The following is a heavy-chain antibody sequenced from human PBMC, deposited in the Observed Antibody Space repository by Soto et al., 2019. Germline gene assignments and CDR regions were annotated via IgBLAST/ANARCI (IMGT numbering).Heavy chain of an antibody. CDR1: GFTFSSYD. CDR3: ARGRLWSSGWPFDY. J-gene: IGHJ4*02. Sequence: SLRLSCAASGFTFSSYDMHWVRQATGKGLEWVSAIGTAGDTYYPGSVKGRFTISRENAKNSLYLQMNSLRAGDTAVYYCARGRLWSSGWPFDYWGQGTLVTVSS. V-gene: IGHV3-13*01. CDR2: IGTAGDT. D-gene: IGHD6-19*01.